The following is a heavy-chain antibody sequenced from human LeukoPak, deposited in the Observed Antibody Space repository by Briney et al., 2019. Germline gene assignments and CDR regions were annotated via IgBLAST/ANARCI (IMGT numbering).Heavy chain of an antibody. J-gene: IGHJ6*03. CDR2: INPSGGSP. V-gene: IGHV1-46*01. D-gene: IGHD1-26*01. CDR1: GYTFTSYH. CDR3: ARAQGSYYHYYMDV. Sequence: ASVKVSCKASGYTFTSYHLHWVRQAPGQGLEWMGIINPSGGSPNYAQKFQGRVTMTRDMSTSTVNMELSRLRSEDTAVYYCARAQGSYYHYYMDVWGKGTTVTVSS.